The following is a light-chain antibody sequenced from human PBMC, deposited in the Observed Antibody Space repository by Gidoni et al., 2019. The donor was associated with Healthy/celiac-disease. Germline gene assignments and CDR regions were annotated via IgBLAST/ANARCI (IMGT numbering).Light chain of an antibody. J-gene: IGLJ2*01. V-gene: IGLV2-23*02. Sequence: QSALTQPAPVPGSPGQSITISCIGTSSDVGSFTLVSWYQQLPGKAPKLMIYAVSKRPSGVSDRFSGSKSGNTASLTISGLQAEDEGDYYCCSYAGSRTLVFGGGTKLTVL. CDR1: SSDVGSFTL. CDR3: CSYAGSRTLV. CDR2: AVS.